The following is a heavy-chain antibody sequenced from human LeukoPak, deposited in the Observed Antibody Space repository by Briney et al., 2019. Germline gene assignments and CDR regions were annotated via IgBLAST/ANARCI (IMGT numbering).Heavy chain of an antibody. J-gene: IGHJ4*02. CDR1: GYTFTNYG. D-gene: IGHD3-22*01. V-gene: IGHV1-18*01. Sequence: ASVKVSCTASGYTFTNYGISWVRQAPGRGLEWMGWIRAYNGKTNYAQKFQGRVAMTTDTSTSTAYMELRSLRSDDTAVCYCARDYYYDSSGYSDCFDNWGQGTLVTVSS. CDR2: IRAYNGKT. CDR3: ARDYYYDSSGYSDCFDN.